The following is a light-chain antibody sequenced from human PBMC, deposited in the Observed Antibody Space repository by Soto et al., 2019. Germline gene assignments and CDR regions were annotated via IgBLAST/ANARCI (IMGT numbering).Light chain of an antibody. J-gene: IGLJ2*01. V-gene: IGLV2-8*01. CDR3: LSYTSSSTVV. Sequence: QSVLTQPPSASGSPGQSVTISCTGTSSDVGGYDYVSWYQQYPGKTPKLMIFEVTKRPSGVPDRFSGSKSGNTASLTVSGLQAEDEADYYCLSYTSSSTVVFGGGTKLTVL. CDR1: SSDVGGYDY. CDR2: EVT.